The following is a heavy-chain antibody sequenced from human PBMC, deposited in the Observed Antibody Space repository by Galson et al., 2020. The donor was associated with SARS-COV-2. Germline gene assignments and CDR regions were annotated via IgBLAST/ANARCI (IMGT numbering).Heavy chain of an antibody. V-gene: IGHV4-39*01. CDR2: IYYSGST. J-gene: IGHJ4*02. Sequence: ASETLSLTCTVSGGSISSNSYHWGWIRQPPGKGLEWIGTIYYSGSTYYNPSLRSRVTISVDTSKNQFSLKLSSVTAADTAVYYCARRTTTRVGPAYFDYWGQGTLVTVSS. CDR3: ARRTTTRVGPAYFDY. D-gene: IGHD1-26*01. CDR1: GGSISSNSYH.